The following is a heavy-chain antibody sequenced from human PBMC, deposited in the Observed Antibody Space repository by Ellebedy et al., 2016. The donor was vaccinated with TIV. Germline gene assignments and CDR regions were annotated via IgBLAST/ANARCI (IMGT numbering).Heavy chain of an antibody. CDR2: IMSSGSTI. D-gene: IGHD1-1*01. J-gene: IGHJ3*01. CDR1: GFTFSTSS. Sequence: GESLKISXAASGFTFSTSSMNWVRQAPGKGLEWISYIMSSGSTIYYADSVKGRFTISRDNAKGSLYLQMNSLRPEDTAVYYCVRVNLGGAFDVWGQGTMVTVSS. CDR3: VRVNLGGAFDV. V-gene: IGHV3-48*04.